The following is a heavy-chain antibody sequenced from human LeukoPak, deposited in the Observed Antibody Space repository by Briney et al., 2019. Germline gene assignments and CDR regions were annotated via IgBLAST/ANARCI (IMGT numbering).Heavy chain of an antibody. J-gene: IGHJ5*02. V-gene: IGHV3-30-3*01. Sequence: GRSLRLSCAASGFTFSDHAMHWIRQAPGKGLDLVAVISYDGNYKYSADSMKGRFTVSRDNSKNMLYLQMNSLRPEDTAVYYCARDPLTDCSGGSCYSEGFDPWGQGTLVTVSS. CDR2: ISYDGNYK. D-gene: IGHD2-15*01. CDR1: GFTFSDHA. CDR3: ARDPLTDCSGGSCYSEGFDP.